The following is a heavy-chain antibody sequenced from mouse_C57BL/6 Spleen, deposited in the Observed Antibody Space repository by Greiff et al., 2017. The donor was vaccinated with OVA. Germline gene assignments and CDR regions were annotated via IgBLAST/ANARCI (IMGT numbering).Heavy chain of an antibody. CDR2: IWWDDDK. J-gene: IGHJ4*01. V-gene: IGHV8-8*01. D-gene: IGHD3-2*02. CDR3: ARIAAQATSYYYAIDY. Sequence: QVTLKVSGPGILQPSQTLSLTCSFSGFSLSTFGMGVGWIRQPSGKGLEWLAHIWWDDDKYYNPALKSRLTISKDTSKNQVFLKIAKVDTADTATYYWARIAAQATSYYYAIDYWGQGTSVTVSS. CDR1: GFSLSTFGMG.